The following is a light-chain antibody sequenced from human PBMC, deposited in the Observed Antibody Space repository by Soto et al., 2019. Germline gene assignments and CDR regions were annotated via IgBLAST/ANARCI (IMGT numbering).Light chain of an antibody. Sequence: EVVMTQSPATLSVSPGERVTLSCRASESVTSNLAWFQQKPGQAPRLIMYGASTRAADIPARFSGSGSGTEYTLTISSLQSEDFAIYYCQHYNIWPFTFGPGTKVEIK. V-gene: IGKV3-15*01. CDR3: QHYNIWPFT. CDR2: GAS. CDR1: ESVTSN. J-gene: IGKJ3*01.